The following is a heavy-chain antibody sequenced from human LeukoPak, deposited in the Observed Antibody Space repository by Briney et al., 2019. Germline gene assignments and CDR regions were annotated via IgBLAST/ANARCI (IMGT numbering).Heavy chain of an antibody. V-gene: IGHV4-38-2*02. CDR2: IYHSGST. J-gene: IGHJ4*02. D-gene: IGHD3-10*01. CDR1: GYSISSGYY. CDR3: ARHLEWFGELLPDY. Sequence: SETLSLTCTVSGYSISSGYYWGWIRQPPGQGLEWIGSIYHSGSTYYNPSLKSRVTISVDTSKNQFSLKLSSVTAADTAVYYCARHLEWFGELLPDYWGQGTLVTVSS.